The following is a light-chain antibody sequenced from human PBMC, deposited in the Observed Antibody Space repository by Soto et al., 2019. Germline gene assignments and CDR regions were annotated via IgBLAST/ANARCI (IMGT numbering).Light chain of an antibody. J-gene: IGKJ2*02. V-gene: IGKV1-9*01. CDR1: QGFSNS. CDR3: QQPDSYPCT. CDR2: AAS. Sequence: DIQLTQSPSFLSASVGDRVTITCRASQGFSNSLAWYQHKPGKAPKLLIYAASTLQSGVPSRFSGSGSGTEFTLTISSLQPEDFATYSCQQPDSYPCTFGQGTKLEIK.